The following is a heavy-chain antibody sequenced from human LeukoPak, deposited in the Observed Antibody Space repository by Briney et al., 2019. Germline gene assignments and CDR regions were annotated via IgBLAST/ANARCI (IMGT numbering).Heavy chain of an antibody. V-gene: IGHV5-51*01. CDR3: ARRSYYYDSSGPFFDY. J-gene: IGHJ4*02. Sequence: GESLKISCQGSGYSFTSYWIGWVRQMPGKGLEWMGIIYPGDSDTRYSPSFQGQVTISADKSISTAYLQWSSLKASDTAMYYCARRSYYYDSSGPFFDYWGRGILVTVSS. D-gene: IGHD3-22*01. CDR2: IYPGDSDT. CDR1: GYSFTSYW.